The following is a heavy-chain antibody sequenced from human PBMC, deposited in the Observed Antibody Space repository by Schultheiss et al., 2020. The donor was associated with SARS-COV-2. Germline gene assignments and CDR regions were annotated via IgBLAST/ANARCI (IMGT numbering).Heavy chain of an antibody. V-gene: IGHV4-38-2*02. CDR3: ARGTRGDGYHLNYYYYGMDV. D-gene: IGHD5-24*01. J-gene: IGHJ6*02. CDR1: GYSISSGYY. Sequence: SETLSLTCTVSGYSISSGYYWGWIRQPPGKGLEWIGSIYHSGSTYYNPSLKSRVTISVDTSKNQFSLNLSSVTAADTAVYFCARGTRGDGYHLNYYYYGMDVWGQGTTVTVSS. CDR2: IYHSGST.